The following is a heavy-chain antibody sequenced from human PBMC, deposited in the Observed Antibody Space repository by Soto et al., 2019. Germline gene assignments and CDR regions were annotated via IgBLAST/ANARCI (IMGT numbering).Heavy chain of an antibody. D-gene: IGHD3-22*01. CDR1: GESISTFY. V-gene: IGHV4-59*01. CDR2: VYYTGST. J-gene: IGHJ4*02. Sequence: SETLSLTCTVSGESISTFYWGWMRQSPGKELEWIGYVYYTGSTNYNPSLKSRVTISVDRSKNQFSLKLTSADAADTAVYYCARGRTVRNYADDSSDYFYFFDYWGQGTRVTVSS. CDR3: ARGRTVRNYADDSSDYFYFFDY.